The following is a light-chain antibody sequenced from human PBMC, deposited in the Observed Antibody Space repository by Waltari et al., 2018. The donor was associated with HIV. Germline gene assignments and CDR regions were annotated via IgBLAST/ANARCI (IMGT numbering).Light chain of an antibody. CDR3: QSYDSSLSVWV. CDR1: SSTIGAGYD. CDR2: GNI. J-gene: IGLJ3*02. V-gene: IGLV1-40*01. Sequence: QSVLTQPPSVSGAPGQRVTISCTGSSSTIGAGYDVHWYQQLPGTAPKLLIYGNISRPSGVPGRFSGSKSGTSASLAITGLLAEDEADYYCQSYDSSLSVWVFGGGTKLTVL.